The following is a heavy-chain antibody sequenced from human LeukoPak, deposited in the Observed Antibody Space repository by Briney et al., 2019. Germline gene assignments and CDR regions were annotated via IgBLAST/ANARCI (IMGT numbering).Heavy chain of an antibody. D-gene: IGHD2-15*01. CDR1: GFTFRSYA. V-gene: IGHV3-23*01. J-gene: IGHJ4*02. Sequence: GGSLRLSCAASGFTFRSYAMSWVRQAPGKGLEWVSAISGSGGSTYYADSVKGRFTISRDNSKNTLYLQMNNLRAEDTAVYYCARYENGGIDYWGQGTLVTVSS. CDR3: ARYENGGIDY. CDR2: ISGSGGST.